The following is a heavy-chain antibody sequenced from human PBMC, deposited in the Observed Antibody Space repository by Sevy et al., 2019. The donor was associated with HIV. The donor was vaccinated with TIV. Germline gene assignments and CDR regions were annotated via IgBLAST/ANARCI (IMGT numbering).Heavy chain of an antibody. CDR1: GGSFSGYY. CDR3: ARGSGSGYYFGY. CDR2: INHSGST. Sequence: SETLSLTCAVYGGSFSGYYWSWIRQPPGKGLEWIGEINHSGSTNYNPSLKSRVTISVDTSKNQFSLKLSSVTAADTAVYYCARGSGSGYYFGYWGQRTLVTVSS. J-gene: IGHJ4*02. V-gene: IGHV4-34*01. D-gene: IGHD3-3*01.